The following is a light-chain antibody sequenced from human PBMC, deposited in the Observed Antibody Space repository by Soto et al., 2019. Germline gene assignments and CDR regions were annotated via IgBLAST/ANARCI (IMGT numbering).Light chain of an antibody. CDR3: QQSYSTPLT. CDR1: QSVSSY. CDR2: GAS. V-gene: IGKV3-11*01. Sequence: EIVLTQSPTTLSLSPGDRATIFCRASQSVSSYLAWYQQQPGQAPRLLIYGASSRATGIPERCIGSGAGTDFSRPISSLQPEDVATYYCQQSYSTPLTFGGGTKVDIK. J-gene: IGKJ4*01.